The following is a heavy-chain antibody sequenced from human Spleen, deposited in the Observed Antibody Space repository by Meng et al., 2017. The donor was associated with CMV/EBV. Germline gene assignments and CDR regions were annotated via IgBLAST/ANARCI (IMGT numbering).Heavy chain of an antibody. CDR3: ARGYCSSTSCYTWFDP. V-gene: IGHV1-69*05. CDR2: IIPIFGAA. J-gene: IGHJ5*02. CDR1: GTFSSYA. Sequence: GTFSSYAISWVRRSPGQGLEWMGEIIPIFGAANYAQKFQGRVTITTDESTSTAYMELSSLRSEDTAVYYCARGYCSSTSCYTWFDPWGQGTLVTVSS. D-gene: IGHD2-2*02.